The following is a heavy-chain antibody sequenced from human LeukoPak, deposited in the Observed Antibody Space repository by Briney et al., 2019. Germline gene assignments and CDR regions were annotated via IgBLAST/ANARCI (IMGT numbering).Heavy chain of an antibody. CDR2: IYYSGST. CDR3: ARLGCSGGSCYTYYYYYGMDV. J-gene: IGHJ6*02. Sequence: PSETLSLTCTVSGGSISSYYWSWIRQPPGKGLEWIGYIYYSGSTNYNPSLKSRVTIPVDTSKNQFSLKLSSVTAADTAVYYCARLGCSGGSCYTYYYYYGMDVWGQGTTVTVSS. D-gene: IGHD2-15*01. CDR1: GGSISSYY. V-gene: IGHV4-59*08.